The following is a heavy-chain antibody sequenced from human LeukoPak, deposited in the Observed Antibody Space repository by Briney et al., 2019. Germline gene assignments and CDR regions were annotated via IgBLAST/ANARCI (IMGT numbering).Heavy chain of an antibody. CDR3: AKALTTAYYYGMDV. CDR1: GFTFSTYW. D-gene: IGHD4-11*01. Sequence: PGGSLRLSRAASGFTFSTYWMHWVRQAPGKGLVWVSRINPDGSSTNYADSVKGRFTISRDNSKNTLYLQMNSLRAEDTAVYYCAKALTTAYYYGMDVWGQGTTVTVSS. V-gene: IGHV3-74*01. CDR2: INPDGSST. J-gene: IGHJ6*02.